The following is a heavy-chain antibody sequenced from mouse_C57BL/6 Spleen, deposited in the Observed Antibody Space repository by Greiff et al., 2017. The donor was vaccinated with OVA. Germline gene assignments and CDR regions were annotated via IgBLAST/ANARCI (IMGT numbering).Heavy chain of an antibody. J-gene: IGHJ3*01. CDR3: ARSGDGDVPWVAD. Sequence: QVQLQQPGAELVKPGASVKLSCKASGYTFTSYWMHWVKQRPGQGLEWIGMIHPPSGSTTYDEKFKSKATLTVDKSSSTAYMQLSSLTSEDSAVYYCARSGDGDVPWVADWGQGTLVTVSA. V-gene: IGHV1-64*01. CDR1: GYTFTSYW. D-gene: IGHD3-1*01. CDR2: IHPPSGST.